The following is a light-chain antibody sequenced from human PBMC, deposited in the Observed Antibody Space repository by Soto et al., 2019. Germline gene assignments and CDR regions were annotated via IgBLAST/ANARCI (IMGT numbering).Light chain of an antibody. CDR1: QSVSSN. CDR2: EAS. Sequence: EIVMTQSPATLFVSPGERATVSCRASQSVSSNLAWYQQKPGQAPRLLIYEASTRAADAPVRFSGSGYGRQFTLTNSSLQSEDFAVYFCHQYNDGPGGTFGQGTKVGIK. CDR3: HQYNDGPGGT. V-gene: IGKV3-15*01. J-gene: IGKJ1*01.